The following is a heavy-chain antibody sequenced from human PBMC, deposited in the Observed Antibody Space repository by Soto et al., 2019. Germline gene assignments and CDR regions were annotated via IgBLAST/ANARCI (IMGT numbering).Heavy chain of an antibody. J-gene: IGHJ1*01. Sequence: EVQLVESGGGLVKPGGSLRLSCAASGFTFSSYSMNWVRQAPGKGLEWVSAISSSGSYIYYADSVKGRFTISRDNAKNSLYLQMNSLRAEDTAVYYCARDRGRDGSFFQHWGQGTLVTVSS. CDR2: ISSSGSYI. CDR1: GFTFSSYS. CDR3: ARDRGRDGSFFQH. D-gene: IGHD6-6*01. V-gene: IGHV3-21*01.